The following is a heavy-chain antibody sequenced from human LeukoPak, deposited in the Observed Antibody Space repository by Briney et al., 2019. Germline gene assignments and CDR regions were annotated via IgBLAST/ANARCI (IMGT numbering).Heavy chain of an antibody. D-gene: IGHD6-19*01. V-gene: IGHV3-74*01. J-gene: IGHJ4*02. CDR1: GLTSSNKW. Sequence: GGSLRLSWAAAGLTSSNKWTLWDRHAHEKVLECDSRIITDGTVTTYADSVKGRFTVSRDNADNTMFVQMNSVRDEDTAVYYCATKQWLAPPPDSWGQGTPVTVSS. CDR3: ATKQWLAPPPDS. CDR2: IITDGTVT.